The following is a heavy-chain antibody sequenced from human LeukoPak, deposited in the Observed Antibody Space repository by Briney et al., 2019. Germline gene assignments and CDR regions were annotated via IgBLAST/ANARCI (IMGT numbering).Heavy chain of an antibody. V-gene: IGHV3-9*01. J-gene: IGHJ6*03. CDR3: AKSGIFQGYYFYYMDV. CDR1: GFTFDDYG. D-gene: IGHD2-15*01. Sequence: SLRLSCAASGFTFDDYGMNWVRQAPGKGLEWVSGISWNSDKIGYADSVKGRFTISRDNAKKSLYLQMNSPRPEDTALYYCAKSGIFQGYYFYYMDVWGKGTTVTISS. CDR2: ISWNSDKI.